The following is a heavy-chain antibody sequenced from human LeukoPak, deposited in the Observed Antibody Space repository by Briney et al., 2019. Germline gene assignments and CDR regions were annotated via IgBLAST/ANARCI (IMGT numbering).Heavy chain of an antibody. CDR1: GGSISSGSYY. D-gene: IGHD5-12*01. Sequence: SETLSLTCTVSGGSISSGSYYWSWIRQPAGKGLEWIGRIYTSGSTNYNPSLKSRVTISVDTSKNQFSLKLSSVTAADTAVYYCARVSGYDWESFYDYWGQGTLVTVSS. CDR2: IYTSGST. J-gene: IGHJ4*02. CDR3: ARVSGYDWESFYDY. V-gene: IGHV4-61*02.